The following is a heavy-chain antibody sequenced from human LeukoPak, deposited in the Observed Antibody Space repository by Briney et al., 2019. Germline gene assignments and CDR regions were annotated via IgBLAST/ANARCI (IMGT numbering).Heavy chain of an antibody. Sequence: GGSLRLSCAASGFTFSSYAMHWVRQAPGKGLEWVAVISYDGSNKYYADSVKGRFTISRDNSKNTLYLQMNSLRAEDTAVYYCARYYYDSSAFDYWGQGTLVTVSS. J-gene: IGHJ4*02. D-gene: IGHD3-22*01. CDR3: ARYYYDSSAFDY. CDR2: ISYDGSNK. CDR1: GFTFSSYA. V-gene: IGHV3-30*01.